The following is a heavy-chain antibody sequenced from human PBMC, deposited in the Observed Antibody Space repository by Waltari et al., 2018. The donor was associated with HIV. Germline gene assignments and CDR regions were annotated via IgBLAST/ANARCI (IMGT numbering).Heavy chain of an antibody. Sequence: HLVQSGGGFTQPGRSLRLSCAASGFIFSDYPMSWFRQAPGNGLEWVGFIRSKAYGETAEYAAALEGRFTISRDDSRGIGYLQMDGLKIEDTGVYYCTKGGGKSPGLSVWGQGTTVTVSS. CDR3: TKGGGKSPGLSV. CDR2: IRSKAYGETA. V-gene: IGHV3-49*03. D-gene: IGHD3-16*01. CDR1: GFIFSDYP. J-gene: IGHJ6*02.